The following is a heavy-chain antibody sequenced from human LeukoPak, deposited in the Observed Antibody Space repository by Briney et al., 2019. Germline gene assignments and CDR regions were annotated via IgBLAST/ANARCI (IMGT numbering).Heavy chain of an antibody. CDR2: ISGSGGST. CDR1: GFTFSSYA. D-gene: IGHD5-18*01. CDR3: AKDGRGYSYGPRTY. Sequence: GGSPRLSCAASGFTFSSYAMSWVRQAPGKGLEWVSAISGSGGSTYYADSVKGRFTISRDNSKNTLYLQMNSLRAEDTAVYYCAKDGRGYSYGPRTYWGQGTLVTVSS. J-gene: IGHJ4*02. V-gene: IGHV3-23*01.